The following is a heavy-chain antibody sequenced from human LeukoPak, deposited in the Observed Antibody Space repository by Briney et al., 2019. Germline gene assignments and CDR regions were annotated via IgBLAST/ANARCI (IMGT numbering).Heavy chain of an antibody. CDR2: ISYDGSNK. CDR1: GFTFSSYA. V-gene: IGHV3-30-3*01. Sequence: GGSLRLSCAASGFTFSSYAIHWVRQAPGKGLEWVAVISYDGSNKCYADSVKGRFTISRDNSKNTLYLQMNSLRAEDTAVYYCAREHCSSTSCYTYYFDYWGQGTLVTVSS. D-gene: IGHD2-2*02. CDR3: AREHCSSTSCYTYYFDY. J-gene: IGHJ4*02.